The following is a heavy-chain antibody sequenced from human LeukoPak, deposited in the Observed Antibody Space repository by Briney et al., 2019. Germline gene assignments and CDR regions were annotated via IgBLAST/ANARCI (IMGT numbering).Heavy chain of an antibody. V-gene: IGHV3-66*01. CDR1: GFTVSSNY. CDR2: IYSCDST. CDR3: ARGPYNWNYPRGFLDY. Sequence: GGSLRLSCAASGFTVSSNYMSWVRQAPGKVLEWVSVIYSCDSTYYSDSVKGRFTISRDNSKNTMYLQMNSLRAEDTAVYYCARGPYNWNYPRGFLDYWGQGTLVTVSS. J-gene: IGHJ4*02. D-gene: IGHD1-7*01.